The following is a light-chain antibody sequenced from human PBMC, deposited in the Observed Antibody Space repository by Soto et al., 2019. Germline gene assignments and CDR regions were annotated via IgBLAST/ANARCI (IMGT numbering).Light chain of an antibody. CDR3: QQRSNWRST. V-gene: IGKV3-11*01. CDR1: QSVSSY. Sequence: EIVLTQSPATLSLSPGNRATLSCRASQSVSSYLAWYQQKPGQAPRLLIYDASNRATGIPARFSGSGSGTDFTLSFTSLEPEDFAVYYCQQRSNWRSTFGGGTKVEIK. CDR2: DAS. J-gene: IGKJ4*01.